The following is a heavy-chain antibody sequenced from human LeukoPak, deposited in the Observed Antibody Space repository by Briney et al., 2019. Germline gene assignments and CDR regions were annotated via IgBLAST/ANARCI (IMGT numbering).Heavy chain of an antibody. V-gene: IGHV3-20*04. J-gene: IGHJ3*02. Sequence: GGSLRLSCAASGFTFDDYGMSWVRQAPGKGLEWVSGINWNGGSTGYADSVKGRFTISRDNAKNSLYLQMNSLGAEDTAVYYCARGSNYFDAFDIWGQGTMVTVSS. CDR2: INWNGGST. CDR3: ARGSNYFDAFDI. D-gene: IGHD4-11*01. CDR1: GFTFDDYG.